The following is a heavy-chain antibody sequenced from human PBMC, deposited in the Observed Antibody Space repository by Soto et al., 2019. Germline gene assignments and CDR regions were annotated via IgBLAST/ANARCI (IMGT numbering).Heavy chain of an antibody. CDR1: GGSFSGYY. Sequence: SETLSLTCAVYGGSFSGYYWSWIRHPPGKGLEWIGEINHSGSTNYNPSLKSRVTISVDTSKNQFSLKLSSVTAADTAVYYCARGRGGYYYYYYGMDVWGQGTTVTVSS. CDR3: ARGRGGYYYYYYGMDV. J-gene: IGHJ6*02. V-gene: IGHV4-34*01. D-gene: IGHD2-15*01. CDR2: INHSGST.